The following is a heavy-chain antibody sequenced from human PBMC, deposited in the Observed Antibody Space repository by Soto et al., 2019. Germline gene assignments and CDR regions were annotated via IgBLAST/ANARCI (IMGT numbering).Heavy chain of an antibody. CDR1: GGSISSGGYY. V-gene: IGHV4-31*03. J-gene: IGHJ3*02. CDR3: ARVWGGAFDI. Sequence: PSETLSLTCTVSGGSISSGGYYWSWIRQHPGKGLEWIGYIYYSGSTYYNPSLKSRVTISVDTSKNQLSLKLSSVTAADTAVYYCARVWGGAFDIWGQGTMVTVSS. CDR2: IYYSGST. D-gene: IGHD3-10*01.